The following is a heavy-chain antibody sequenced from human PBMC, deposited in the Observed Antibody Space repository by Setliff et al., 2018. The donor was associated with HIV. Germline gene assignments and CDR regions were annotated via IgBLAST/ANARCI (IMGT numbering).Heavy chain of an antibody. CDR2: ITSYNGNT. Sequence: VKVSCKASGYTFSNYGITWVRQAPGQGLEWMGWITSYNGNTNYAKKFKGRATMTTDTSTSIAYMELKSLRSEDTAVYYCARDHHSGRGSNFPWYSDLWGRGTLVTVSS. CDR3: ARDHHSGRGSNFPWYSDL. J-gene: IGHJ2*01. D-gene: IGHD1-26*01. CDR1: GYTFSNYG. V-gene: IGHV1-18*01.